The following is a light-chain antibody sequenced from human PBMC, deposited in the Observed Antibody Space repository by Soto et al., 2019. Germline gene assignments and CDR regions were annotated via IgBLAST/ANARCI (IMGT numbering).Light chain of an antibody. Sequence: EIVLTQSPGTLSLSPGERATLSCRASQSVSSTYLAWYQQKPGQAPRFLIYGASSRATGIPDRFSGSGSGTDFTLTINRLEPEHFAVYYCQQYDRSPLTFGGGTKVDIK. V-gene: IGKV3-20*01. CDR2: GAS. J-gene: IGKJ4*01. CDR3: QQYDRSPLT. CDR1: QSVSSTY.